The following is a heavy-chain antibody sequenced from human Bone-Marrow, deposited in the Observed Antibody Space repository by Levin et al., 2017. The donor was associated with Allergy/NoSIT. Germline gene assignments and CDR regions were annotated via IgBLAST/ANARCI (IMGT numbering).Heavy chain of an antibody. CDR3: AREYFYYMDV. Sequence: PGGSLRLSCAASEFTVSTYYMNWVRQAPGKGLEWVSVVFNNGDGGHTHYADSVKGRFTISRDNSKNTLYLQMNSLRVEDTAIYYCAREYFYYMDVWGRGTTVTVSS. CDR1: EFTVSTYY. CDR2: VFNNGDGGHT. J-gene: IGHJ6*03. V-gene: IGHV3-53*01.